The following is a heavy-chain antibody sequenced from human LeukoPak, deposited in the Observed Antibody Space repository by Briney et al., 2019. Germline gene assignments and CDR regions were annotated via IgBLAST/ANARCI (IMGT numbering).Heavy chain of an antibody. J-gene: IGHJ4*02. Sequence: GGSLRLSCAASGFTLSSYWMPWVRQAPGKGLVWVSRINSDGSSTSYADSVKGRFTISRDNAKNTLYLQMNSLRAEDTAVYYCARSGGYSSSWSIFDYWGQGTLVTVSS. CDR1: GFTLSSYW. V-gene: IGHV3-74*01. CDR3: ARSGGYSSSWSIFDY. CDR2: INSDGSST. D-gene: IGHD6-13*01.